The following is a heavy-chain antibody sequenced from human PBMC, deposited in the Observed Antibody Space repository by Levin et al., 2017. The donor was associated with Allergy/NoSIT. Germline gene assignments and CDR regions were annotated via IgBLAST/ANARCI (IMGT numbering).Heavy chain of an antibody. CDR3: ARGRRRAEGKIVPAAMGGFDY. CDR2: INHSGST. J-gene: IGHJ4*02. Sequence: SQTLSLTCAVYGGSFSGYYWSWIRQPPGKGLEWIGEINHSGSTNYNPSLKSRVTISVDTSKNQFSLKLSSVTAADTAVYYCARGRRRAEGKIVPAAMGGFDYWGQGTLVTVSS. D-gene: IGHD2-2*01. CDR1: GGSFSGYY. V-gene: IGHV4-34*01.